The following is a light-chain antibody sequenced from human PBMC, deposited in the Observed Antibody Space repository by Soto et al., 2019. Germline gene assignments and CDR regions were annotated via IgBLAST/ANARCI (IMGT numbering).Light chain of an antibody. CDR1: QIVSSN. Sequence: IVITNSASILSVSTRERATLSCRASQIVSSNLAWYQQKPGQSPRLLVYDASTRATGIPVRFSGSGSGTEFTITISRLQSEDFAVYYCHQYNYWPTFCQVTKV. CDR3: HQYNYWPT. J-gene: IGKJ1*01. V-gene: IGKV3D-15*01. CDR2: DAS.